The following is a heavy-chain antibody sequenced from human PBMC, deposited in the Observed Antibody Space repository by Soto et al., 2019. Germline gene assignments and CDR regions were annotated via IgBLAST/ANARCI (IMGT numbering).Heavy chain of an antibody. CDR1: GYTFTSYY. V-gene: IGHV1-46*03. CDR3: ARDNVRGGTDAFDI. J-gene: IGHJ3*02. Sequence: QVQLVQSGAEVKKPGASVKVSCKASGYTFTSYYLHWVLQAPGQGLEWMGIINPSGGSTSYAQKFQGRVTMTRDTCTSTVYTELSSLRSEDTAVYYCARDNVRGGTDAFDIWGQGTMVTVST. CDR2: INPSGGST. D-gene: IGHD2-15*01.